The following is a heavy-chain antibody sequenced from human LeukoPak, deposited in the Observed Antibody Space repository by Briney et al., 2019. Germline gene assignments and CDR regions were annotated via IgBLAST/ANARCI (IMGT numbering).Heavy chain of an antibody. CDR2: IWYDGGNK. J-gene: IGHJ4*02. V-gene: IGHV3-33*01. CDR1: GFTFSSYG. Sequence: PGGSLRLSWAASGFTFSSYGMHWVRQAPGKGLEWVAVIWYDGGNKYYADSVKGRFTISRDTSKNTLYLQMNSMRAEDTAVYYCARALEANYFDYWGQGTLVTVSS. CDR3: ARALEANYFDY.